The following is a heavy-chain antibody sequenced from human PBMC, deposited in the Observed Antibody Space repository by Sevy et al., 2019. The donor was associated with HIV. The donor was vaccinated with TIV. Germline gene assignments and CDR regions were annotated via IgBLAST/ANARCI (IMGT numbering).Heavy chain of an antibody. J-gene: IGHJ4*02. CDR3: ARDGLNTALLARPFDY. CDR2: FSSSGSTI. V-gene: IGHV3-11*01. Sequence: GGSLRLSCAASGFTFSDYYMSWIRQAPGKGLEWVSYFSSSGSTIYYADSVKGRFTISRDNAKNSLYLQMNSLRAEDTAVYYCARDGLNTALLARPFDYWGQGTLVTVSS. CDR1: GFTFSDYY. D-gene: IGHD5-18*01.